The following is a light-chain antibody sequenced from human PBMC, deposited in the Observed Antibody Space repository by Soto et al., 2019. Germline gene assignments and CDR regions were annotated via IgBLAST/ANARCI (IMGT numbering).Light chain of an antibody. CDR2: CAS. J-gene: IGKJ1*01. CDR1: QSVSSSY. CDR3: QQYGSSRTWT. V-gene: IGKV3-20*01. Sequence: EIVLTQSPGTLSLSPGERATLSCRASQSVSSSYLAWYQQKPGQAPRLLIYCASSRATGIPDRFSGSGSGTDFTLTISRLEPEDFAVYYCQQYGSSRTWTFGQGTKVDIK.